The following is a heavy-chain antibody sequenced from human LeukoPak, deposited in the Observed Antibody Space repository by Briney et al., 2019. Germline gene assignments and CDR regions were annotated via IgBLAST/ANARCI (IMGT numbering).Heavy chain of an antibody. V-gene: IGHV3-66*01. CDR2: IYSDGST. J-gene: IGHJ4*02. Sequence: PGGSPRLSCAASGLTVSSTYMSWVRQAPGKGLEWVSVIYSDGSTYYADSVKGRFTISRDNSKNTVYLQMNSLRAEDTAVYFCARRPDYGGTPTFDYWGQGTLVTVSS. D-gene: IGHD4-23*01. CDR1: GLTVSSTY. CDR3: ARRPDYGGTPTFDY.